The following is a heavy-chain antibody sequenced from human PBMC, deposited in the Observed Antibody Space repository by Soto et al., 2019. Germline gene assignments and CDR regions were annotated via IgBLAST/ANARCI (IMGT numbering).Heavy chain of an antibody. Sequence: QVQLQESGPGLVKPSGTLSLTCAVSGGSISTSNWWSWVRQPPGKGREWIGEVYHSGSTNYNPSFESRVARSVDKSKNQFSLKLNSVTAADTALYYCARPSTSGTRFDYWGQGSLVTVSS. D-gene: IGHD1-1*01. CDR3: ARPSTSGTRFDY. CDR2: VYHSGST. J-gene: IGHJ4*02. V-gene: IGHV4-4*02. CDR1: GGSISTSNW.